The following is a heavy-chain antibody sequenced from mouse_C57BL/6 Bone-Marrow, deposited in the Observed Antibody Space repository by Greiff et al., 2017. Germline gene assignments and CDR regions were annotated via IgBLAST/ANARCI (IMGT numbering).Heavy chain of an antibody. CDR2: ISDGGSYT. CDR3: ARGGGCFAY. J-gene: IGHJ3*01. CDR1: GFTFSSYA. Sequence: EVMLVESGGGLVKPGGSLKLSCAASGFTFSSYAMSWVRQTPEKRLEWVATISDGGSYTYYPDNVKGRFTISRDNAKNNLYLQMSHLKSEDTAMYYCARGGGCFAYWGQGTLVTVSA. V-gene: IGHV5-4*03.